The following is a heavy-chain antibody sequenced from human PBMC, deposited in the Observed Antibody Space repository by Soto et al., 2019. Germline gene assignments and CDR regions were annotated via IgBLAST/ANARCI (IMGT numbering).Heavy chain of an antibody. CDR3: ARGSRVKIPAASGRDYYYHGLDV. Sequence: QVQLQQWGAGLLKPSETLSLTCAVYGGSFSGYYWSWIRQPPGKGLEWIGEINHRGSTNYNPSLKRRVTISVDTSKNQFSLKLNSLTAADTAVYYCARGSRVKIPAASGRDYYYHGLDVWGQRTAVTVSS. V-gene: IGHV4-34*01. J-gene: IGHJ6*02. CDR2: INHRGST. D-gene: IGHD6-25*01. CDR1: GGSFSGYY.